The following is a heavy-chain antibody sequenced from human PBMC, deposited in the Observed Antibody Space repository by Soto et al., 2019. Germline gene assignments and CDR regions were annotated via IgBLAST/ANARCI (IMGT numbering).Heavy chain of an antibody. Sequence: SETLSLTCTVSGGSISSSFYFWGWIRQPPGKGLEWIVSIYYSGSTYYNPSLKSRVTISVDTSKNQFSLKLSSVTAADTAVYYCARQGNVAAAEYYFDYWGQGTLVTVSS. CDR1: GGSISSSFYF. CDR3: ARQGNVAAAEYYFDY. V-gene: IGHV4-39*01. CDR2: IYYSGST. J-gene: IGHJ4*02. D-gene: IGHD6-13*01.